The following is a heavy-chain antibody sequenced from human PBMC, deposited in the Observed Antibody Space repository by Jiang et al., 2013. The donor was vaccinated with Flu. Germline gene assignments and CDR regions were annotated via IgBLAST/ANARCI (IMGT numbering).Heavy chain of an antibody. J-gene: IGHJ5*02. CDR1: GGSIYSYY. CDR2: VYYSGST. CDR3: ARSLGLNSLDP. V-gene: IGHV4-59*08. D-gene: IGHD4-23*01. Sequence: GSGLVKPSETLSLTCTVSGGSIYSYYWNWIRQPPGRGLEWIGYVYYSGSTNYNPSLKSRVTISVDKSKNQFSLKLSSVTAADTAVYYCARSLGLNSLDPWGQGTLVTVSS.